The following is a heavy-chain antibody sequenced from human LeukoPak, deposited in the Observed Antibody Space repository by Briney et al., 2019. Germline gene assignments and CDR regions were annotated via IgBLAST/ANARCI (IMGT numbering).Heavy chain of an antibody. J-gene: IGHJ4*02. CDR3: AREFCDTNNCYRAAFAY. CDR1: GFSFSTYT. V-gene: IGHV3-64*01. CDR2: ITSNGDNK. D-gene: IGHD2-2*02. Sequence: GGSLRLSCAASGFSFSTYTMHWVRQAPGKGLEYVSAITSNGDNKYYASSVKGRFTISRDNYKNTLYLQMGSLTTEDVALYYCAREFCDTNNCYRAAFAYWGQGTLVSVSS.